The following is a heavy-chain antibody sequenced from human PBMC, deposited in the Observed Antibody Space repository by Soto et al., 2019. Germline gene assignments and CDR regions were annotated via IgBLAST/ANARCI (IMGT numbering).Heavy chain of an antibody. J-gene: IGHJ4*02. V-gene: IGHV1-18*04. CDR2: ISPYNGNT. D-gene: IGHD6-13*01. CDR3: ARARGQQLVLDY. CDR1: GYAFPTYS. Sequence: ASVKVSCSASGYAFPTYSVNWVRQAPGQGREWMGSISPYNGNTNYAQNFRGRVTMTTPTSPSTAYTELRSPQSDDTPVSYCARARGQQLVLDYWGQGTLVTVSS.